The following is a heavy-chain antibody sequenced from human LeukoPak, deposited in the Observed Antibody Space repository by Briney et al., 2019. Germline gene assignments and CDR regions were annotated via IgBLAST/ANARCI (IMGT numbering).Heavy chain of an antibody. Sequence: SQTLSLTCTVSGGSISSGGYYWSWIRQHPGKGLEWIGYIYYSGSTYYNPSLKSRVTISVDTSKNQFSLKLSSVTAADTAVYYCARNEGRRGVDQIDYWGQGTLVTVSS. CDR1: GGSISSGGYY. CDR2: IYYSGST. CDR3: ARNEGRRGVDQIDY. J-gene: IGHJ4*02. V-gene: IGHV4-31*03. D-gene: IGHD3-10*01.